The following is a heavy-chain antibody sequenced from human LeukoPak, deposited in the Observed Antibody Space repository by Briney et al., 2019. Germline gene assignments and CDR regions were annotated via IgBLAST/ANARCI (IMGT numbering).Heavy chain of an antibody. D-gene: IGHD5-12*01. CDR1: DGSIRDSAYYY. V-gene: IGHV4-39*07. J-gene: IGHJ6*03. CDR2: IYYSRST. CDR3: ARDWRGYNTSRQAYFSYMDV. Sequence: SETLSLTCTVSDGSIRDSAYYYWGWIRQPPGKGLEWIGSIYYSRSTDYNPSLKSRVTISVDTSKNQFSLRLTSVTAADTAVYYCARDWRGYNTSRQAYFSYMDVWGTGTTVTVSS.